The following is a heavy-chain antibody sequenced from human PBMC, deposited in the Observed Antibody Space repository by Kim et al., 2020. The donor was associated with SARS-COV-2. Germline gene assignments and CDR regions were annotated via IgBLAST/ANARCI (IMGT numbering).Heavy chain of an antibody. V-gene: IGHV3-23*01. CDR2: VSGSGGLT. J-gene: IGHJ4*01. Sequence: GGSLRLSCAVSGFTFRSYAMSWVRQPPGKGLEWVSAVSGSGGLTSYADSVKGRFTISRDHSKNTVSLQMNNLTPEDTAKYYCARDLSGPAAGSIFDYWG. CDR3: ARDLSGPAAGSIFDY. D-gene: IGHD6-25*01. CDR1: GFTFRSYA.